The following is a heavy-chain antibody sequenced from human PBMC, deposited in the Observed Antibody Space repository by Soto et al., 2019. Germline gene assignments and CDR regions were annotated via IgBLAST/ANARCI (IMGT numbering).Heavy chain of an antibody. V-gene: IGHV3-48*01. D-gene: IGHD6-19*01. CDR1: GFTFSSYS. J-gene: IGHJ3*02. CDR3: AREGQWRDAFDI. CDR2: ISSSSSTI. Sequence: GGSLRLSCAASGFTFSSYSMNWVRQAPGKGLEWVSYISSSSSTIYYAGSVRGRFTISRDNAKNSLYLQMNSLRAEDTAVYYCAREGQWRDAFDIWGQGTMVTVSS.